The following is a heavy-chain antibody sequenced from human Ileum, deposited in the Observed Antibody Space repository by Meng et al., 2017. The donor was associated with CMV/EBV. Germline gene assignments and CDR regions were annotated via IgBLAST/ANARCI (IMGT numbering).Heavy chain of an antibody. Sequence: SETLSLTCTVSGGSISDYYWSWIRQPPEKGPEWIGYIQSSGTTNYNPSLKSRVSMSVDTSRNQFSLNLYSVTAADTALYYCAFSLLTDGNWRYYFDYWGPGALVTVSS. CDR1: GGSISDYY. V-gene: IGHV4-59*01. J-gene: IGHJ4*02. CDR3: AFSLLTDGNWRYYFDY. CDR2: IQSSGTT. D-gene: IGHD1-1*01.